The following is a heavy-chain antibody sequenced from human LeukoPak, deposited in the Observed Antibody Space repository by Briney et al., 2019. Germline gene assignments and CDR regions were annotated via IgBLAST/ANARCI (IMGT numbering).Heavy chain of an antibody. CDR2: INAGNSNT. Sequence: ASVKVSCKASGYIFTSYAIHWARQAPGQGLEWMGWINAGNSNTKYSQKLQGRVTITRDTSASAAYMELSSLRSEDTAVYYCARGKRNSDYDYFDYWGQGTLVTVSS. CDR3: ARGKRNSDYDYFDY. CDR1: GYIFTSYA. D-gene: IGHD5-12*01. J-gene: IGHJ4*02. V-gene: IGHV1-3*01.